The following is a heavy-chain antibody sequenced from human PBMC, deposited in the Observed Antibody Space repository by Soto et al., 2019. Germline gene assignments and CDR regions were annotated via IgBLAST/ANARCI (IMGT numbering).Heavy chain of an antibody. J-gene: IGHJ4*02. Sequence: QVQLQESGPGLVNPSGTLSLTCAVSGGSISSDNWWSWVRQPPGKGLEWIGEIYHSGGTHYNPSRKSRVTISVDKSKNRISLELSSVTAADTAVYFCARHAGFSFDSWGQGTLVTVSS. CDR3: ARHAGFSFDS. CDR1: GGSISSDNW. CDR2: IYHSGGT. V-gene: IGHV4-4*02.